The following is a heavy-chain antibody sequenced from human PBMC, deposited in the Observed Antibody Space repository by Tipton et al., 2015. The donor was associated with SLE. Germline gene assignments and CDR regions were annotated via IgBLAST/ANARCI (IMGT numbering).Heavy chain of an antibody. CDR1: GYNFPNFD. CDR2: VSPLSGKE. V-gene: IGHV1-8*02. Sequence: QVQLVQSGAEVQKPGASVKVSCKASGYNFPNFDINWVRQAAGQGLEWMGWVSPLSGKEVYAQKLQGRLTMTTDTSIRTAYMELSSLRSEDTAVYFCVRGIGVAGDYWGQGTLVTVSS. CDR3: VRGIGVAGDY. D-gene: IGHD6-19*01. J-gene: IGHJ4*02.